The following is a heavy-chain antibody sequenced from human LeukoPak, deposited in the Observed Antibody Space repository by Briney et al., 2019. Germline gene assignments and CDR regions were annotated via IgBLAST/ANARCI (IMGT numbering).Heavy chain of an antibody. Sequence: SETLSLTCTVSGGSISSYYWSWIRQPPGKGLEWIGYIYYSGTTNYNPSLKSRVTKSVDTSKNQFSLKLSSVTAADTAVYYCARGVYIAAAQYGYWGQGTLVTVSS. CDR1: GGSISSYY. CDR3: ARGVYIAAAQYGY. CDR2: IYYSGTT. D-gene: IGHD6-13*01. J-gene: IGHJ4*02. V-gene: IGHV4-59*01.